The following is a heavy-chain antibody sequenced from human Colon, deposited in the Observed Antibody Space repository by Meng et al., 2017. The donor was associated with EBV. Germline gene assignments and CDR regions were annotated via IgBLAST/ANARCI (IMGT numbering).Heavy chain of an antibody. CDR3: ARDQIGGDGWFDP. CDR2: IFYTGST. CDR1: GGSTPMGGYY. D-gene: IGHD3-10*01. Sequence: GPGWCNTSQTLSRTCAASGGSTPMGGYYWTWIRQPPGKGLEWIGYIFYTGSTYYNPSLKNRVTISLDTSKNQFSLKLSSVTAADTAVYYCARDQIGGDGWFDPWGRGTLVTVSS. V-gene: IGHV4-30-4*01. J-gene: IGHJ5*02.